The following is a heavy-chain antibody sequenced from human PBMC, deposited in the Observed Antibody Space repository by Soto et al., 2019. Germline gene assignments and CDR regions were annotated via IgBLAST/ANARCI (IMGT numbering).Heavy chain of an antibody. CDR2: IYYSGST. J-gene: IGHJ5*02. D-gene: IGHD1-7*01. V-gene: IGHV4-39*01. CDR1: GGSISSSSYY. CDR3: ARQDGTTGVWFDP. Sequence: SETLSLTCTVSGGSISSSSYYWGWIRQPPGKGLEWIGSIYYSGSTYYNPSLKSRVTISVDTSKNQFSLKLSSVTAADTAVYYCARQDGTTGVWFDPWGQGTLVTVSS.